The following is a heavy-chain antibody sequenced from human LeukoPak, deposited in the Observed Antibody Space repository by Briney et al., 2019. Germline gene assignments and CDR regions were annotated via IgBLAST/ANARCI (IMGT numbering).Heavy chain of an antibody. CDR3: ARAVGWYYDFWSGYYTVGRLDAFDI. CDR1: GYTFTSYD. J-gene: IGHJ3*02. V-gene: IGHV1-8*01. CDR2: MNPNSGNT. Sequence: GASVKVSCKASGYTFTSYDINWVRQATGQGLEWMGWMNPNSGNTGYAQKLQGRVTMTRNTSISTAYMELSSLRSEDTAVYYCARAVGWYYDFWSGYYTVGRLDAFDIWGQGTMVTVSS. D-gene: IGHD3-3*01.